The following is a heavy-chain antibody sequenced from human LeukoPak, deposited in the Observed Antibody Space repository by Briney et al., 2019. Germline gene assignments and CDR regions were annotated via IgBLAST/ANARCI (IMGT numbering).Heavy chain of an antibody. CDR2: IYPGDSDT. D-gene: IGHD6-19*01. Sequence: GESLKISCKGSGYSFTSYRIGWVRQMPGKGLEWMGIIYPGDSDTRYSPSFQGQVTISADKSISTAYLQWSSLKASDTAMYYCATSPQQRLVHLDYWGQGTLVTVSS. CDR1: GYSFTSYR. V-gene: IGHV5-51*01. J-gene: IGHJ4*02. CDR3: ATSPQQRLVHLDY.